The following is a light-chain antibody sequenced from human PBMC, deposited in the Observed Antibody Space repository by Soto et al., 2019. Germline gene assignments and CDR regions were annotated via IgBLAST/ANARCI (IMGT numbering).Light chain of an antibody. Sequence: QSALTQPASVSGSPGQSITISCIGTNNDVGGFHYVSWYQHRPGNAPKLMIYGVSNRPSGVSDRFSGSKSGNTASLTISGLQAEDEAEYYCTSYTTSTTRVFGGGTQLTVL. CDR2: GVS. CDR1: NNDVGGFHY. J-gene: IGLJ3*02. V-gene: IGLV2-14*01. CDR3: TSYTTSTTRV.